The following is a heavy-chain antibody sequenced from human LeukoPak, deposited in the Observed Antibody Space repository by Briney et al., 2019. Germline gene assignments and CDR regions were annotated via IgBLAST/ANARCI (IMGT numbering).Heavy chain of an antibody. CDR1: GFTVSGNY. CDR3: AKVGSSWYVYDY. D-gene: IGHD6-13*01. J-gene: IGHJ4*02. CDR2: IYSDGST. V-gene: IGHV3-53*05. Sequence: PGGSLRLSCAASGFTVSGNYMNWVRQAPGKGLECVSVIYSDGSTYYADSVKGRFTISRDNSKNTLYLQMNSLRAEDTALYYCAKVGSSWYVYDYWGQGTLVTVSS.